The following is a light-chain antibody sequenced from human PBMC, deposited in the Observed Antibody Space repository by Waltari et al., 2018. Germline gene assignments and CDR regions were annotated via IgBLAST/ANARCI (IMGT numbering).Light chain of an antibody. Sequence: EIVLTQSPATLSLSPGERATLSCRASQRVSSYLAWYQQKPGQAPRLLIYDASNRATGIPARFSGSESGTDFTLTISSLEPEDFAGYYCQQRSNSFGQGTRLEIK. CDR3: QQRSNS. CDR1: QRVSSY. V-gene: IGKV3-11*01. CDR2: DAS. J-gene: IGKJ5*01.